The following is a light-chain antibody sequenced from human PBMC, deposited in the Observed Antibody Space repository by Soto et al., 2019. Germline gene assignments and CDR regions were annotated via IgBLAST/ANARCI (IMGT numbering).Light chain of an antibody. J-gene: IGKJ5*01. CDR3: QHYGGSPPIT. Sequence: DIVLTQSPGTLSLSPGERATLSCRASQSLRSTSLAWYQQKPGQAPRLLMYGASNRATGIPDKFSGGGSGTDFTLTISRLEPEDFAVYYCQHYGGSPPITFGQGARLANK. CDR1: QSLRSTS. CDR2: GAS. V-gene: IGKV3-20*01.